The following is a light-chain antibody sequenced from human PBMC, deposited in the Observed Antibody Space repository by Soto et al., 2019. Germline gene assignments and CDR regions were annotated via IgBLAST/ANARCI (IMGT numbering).Light chain of an antibody. CDR2: ASS. V-gene: IGKV1-16*02. Sequence: DIQMTPSPSSLSASVGDRVTITCRASQVISNYLAWFQQKPGKAPKSLIYASSNLQTGVPSKFSGSGSGTDFTLTISSLQPEHFATYYCQQYNSFPRLTFAGGNKVEIK. CDR1: QVISNY. J-gene: IGKJ4*01. CDR3: QQYNSFPRLT.